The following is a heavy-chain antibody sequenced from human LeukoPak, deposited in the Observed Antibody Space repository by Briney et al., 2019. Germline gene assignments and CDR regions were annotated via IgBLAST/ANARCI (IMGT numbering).Heavy chain of an antibody. J-gene: IGHJ4*02. D-gene: IGHD3-22*01. V-gene: IGHV4-38-2*02. CDR1: GGSISSYY. CDR3: ARARYYYDSSGYYPDY. CDR2: IYHSGST. Sequence: KPSETLSLTCTVSGGSISSYYWSWIRQPPGKGLEWIGSIYHSGSTYYNPSLKSRVTISVDTSKNQFSLKLSSVTAADTAVYYCARARYYYDSSGYYPDYWGQGTLVTVSS.